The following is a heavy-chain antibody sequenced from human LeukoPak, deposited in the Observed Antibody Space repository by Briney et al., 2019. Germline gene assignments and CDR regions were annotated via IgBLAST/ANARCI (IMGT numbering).Heavy chain of an antibody. CDR1: GFAFSNYA. J-gene: IGHJ3*02. CDR3: AKVPPIVVVVAATPGAFDI. V-gene: IGHV3-23*01. CDR2: ISGSGGST. D-gene: IGHD2-15*01. Sequence: GGSLRLSCLASGFAFSNYAMSWVRQAPGKGLEWVSAISGSGGSTYYADSVKGRFTISRDNSKNTLYLQMNSLRAEDTAVYYCAKVPPIVVVVAATPGAFDIWGQGTMVTVSS.